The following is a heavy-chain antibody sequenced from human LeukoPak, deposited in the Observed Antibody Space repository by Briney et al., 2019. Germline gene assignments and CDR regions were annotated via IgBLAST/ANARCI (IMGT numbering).Heavy chain of an antibody. CDR2: IYYSGST. Sequence: TSETLSLTCTVSGGSISSYYWSWIRQPPGKGLEWIGYIYYSGSTNYNPSLKSRVTISVDTSKNQFSLKLSSVTAADTAVYYCARHGRPLDYYDTYFDYWGQGTLVTVSS. CDR3: ARHGRPLDYYDTYFDY. D-gene: IGHD3-22*01. CDR1: GGSISSYY. J-gene: IGHJ4*02. V-gene: IGHV4-59*08.